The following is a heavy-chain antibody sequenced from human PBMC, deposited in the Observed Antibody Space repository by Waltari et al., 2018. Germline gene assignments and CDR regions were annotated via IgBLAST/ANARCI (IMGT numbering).Heavy chain of an antibody. J-gene: IGHJ4*02. CDR2: GTGQPGDS. Sequence: QVQLVQSGAEMREPGASVKVSCQAPDHTFINFGLNWVRQAPGQGLQWLGWGTGQPGDSIYAKGVQGRVTMTADASTSTASLELRSLRSDATAVYYCARALREGYNKYCDLWGQGTLVAVSS. V-gene: IGHV1-18*01. CDR3: ARALREGYNKYCDL. D-gene: IGHD1-1*01. CDR1: DHTFINFG.